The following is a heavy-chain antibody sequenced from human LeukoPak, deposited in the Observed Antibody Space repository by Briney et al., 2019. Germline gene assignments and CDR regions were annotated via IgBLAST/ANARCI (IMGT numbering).Heavy chain of an antibody. CDR2: ISDSGDNT. CDR3: TKVSSFLEWLSDFDC. Sequence: PGGSLRLSCAASGFTFSSYAMTWVRQAPGKGLECVSAISDSGDNTYYADSVKGRFTISRDNSKNTVYLQMNSLRAEDTAVYYCTKVSSFLEWLSDFDCWGQGTLVTVSS. V-gene: IGHV3-23*01. CDR1: GFTFSSYA. J-gene: IGHJ4*02. D-gene: IGHD3-3*02.